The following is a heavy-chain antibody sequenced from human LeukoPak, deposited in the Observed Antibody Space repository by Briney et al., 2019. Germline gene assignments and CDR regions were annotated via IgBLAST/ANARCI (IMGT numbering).Heavy chain of an antibody. CDR2: ISSSGSTI. CDR1: GFTFSSYE. Sequence: GGSLRLSCAASGFTFSSYEMNWVRQAPGKGLEWVSYISSSGSTIYYADSVKGRFTISRDNAKNSLYLQMNCLRAEDTAVYYCARDPDILGFDYWGQGTLVTVSS. V-gene: IGHV3-48*03. J-gene: IGHJ4*02. D-gene: IGHD3-9*01. CDR3: ARDPDILGFDY.